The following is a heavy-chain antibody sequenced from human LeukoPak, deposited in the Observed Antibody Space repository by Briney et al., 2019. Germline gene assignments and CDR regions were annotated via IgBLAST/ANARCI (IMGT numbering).Heavy chain of an antibody. CDR1: GYSFPTYW. CDR2: IYPGDSDT. J-gene: IGHJ4*02. D-gene: IGHD4-17*01. V-gene: IGHV5-51*01. CDR3: ARLREGDYYLDF. Sequence: AESLKISCKGSGYSFPTYWIGWVRQMPGKGLAWMGIIYPGDSDTRYNPSFQGQVTISADKSISTAYLQWSSLKASDTAMYYCARLREGDYYLDFWGQGTLVSVSS.